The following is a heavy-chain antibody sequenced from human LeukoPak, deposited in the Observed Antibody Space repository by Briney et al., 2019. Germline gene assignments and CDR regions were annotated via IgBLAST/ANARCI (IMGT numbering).Heavy chain of an antibody. CDR1: GFTFSSYS. CDR3: ARPRQGAYMDV. CDR2: ISTSGNNI. Sequence: GGSLRLSCTASGFTFSSYSMSWVRQAPGKGLEWLSYISTSGNNIYYADSVKGRFTISRDNAKNSLHLQMNSLRAEDTAVYYCARPRQGAYMDVWGKGTTVNVSS. D-gene: IGHD4/OR15-4a*01. J-gene: IGHJ6*03. V-gene: IGHV3-48*04.